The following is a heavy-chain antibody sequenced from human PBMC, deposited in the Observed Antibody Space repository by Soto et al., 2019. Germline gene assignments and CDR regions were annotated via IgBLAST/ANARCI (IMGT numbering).Heavy chain of an antibody. V-gene: IGHV1-8*01. Sequence: ASVKVSCKASGYTFTSYDINWVRQATGQGLEWMGWMNPNSGNTGYAQKFQGRVTMTRNTSISTAYMELSSLRSEDTAVYYCARGLEMATIPHYYYYYGMDVWGQGTTVTVSS. D-gene: IGHD5-12*01. CDR3: ARGLEMATIPHYYYYYGMDV. CDR1: GYTFTSYD. CDR2: MNPNSGNT. J-gene: IGHJ6*02.